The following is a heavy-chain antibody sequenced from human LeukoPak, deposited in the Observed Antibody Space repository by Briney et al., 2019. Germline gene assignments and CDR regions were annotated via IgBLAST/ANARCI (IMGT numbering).Heavy chain of an antibody. CDR2: IRYDGSNK. J-gene: IGHJ4*02. V-gene: IGHV3-30*02. CDR1: GFTFSSYG. D-gene: IGHD3-10*01. CDR3: AKDQDRYGSGSYYSDY. Sequence: GGSLRLSCAASGFTFSSYGMHWVRQAPGKGLEWAAFIRYDGSNKYYADSVKGRFTISRDNSKNTLYLQMNSLRAEDTAVYYCAKDQDRYGSGSYYSDYWGQGTLVTVSS.